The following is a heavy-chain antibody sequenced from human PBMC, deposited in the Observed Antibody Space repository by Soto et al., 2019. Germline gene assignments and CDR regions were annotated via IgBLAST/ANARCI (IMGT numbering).Heavy chain of an antibody. Sequence: PSETLSLTCTVSGGSVTSDGYFWSWVRQHPGKGLEWIGYISYSGSTYYNPSLKSRVTISVETSKNQFSLRLSAVTAADTAVYNCARDLGYFDSSGSPSDAFDIWGQGTMVTVSS. J-gene: IGHJ3*02. CDR2: ISYSGST. V-gene: IGHV4-31*03. CDR1: GGSVTSDGYF. D-gene: IGHD3-22*01. CDR3: ARDLGYFDSSGSPSDAFDI.